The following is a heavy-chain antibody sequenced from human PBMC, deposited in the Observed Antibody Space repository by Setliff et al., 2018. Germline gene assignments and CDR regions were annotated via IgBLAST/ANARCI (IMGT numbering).Heavy chain of an antibody. D-gene: IGHD3-22*01. CDR1: GYTFTSYG. CDR2: ISA. Sequence: GASVKVSCKASGYTFTSYGINWVRQAPGQGLEWMRWISAYARKFQGRVTMTTDTSTSTAYMELRSLRSDDTAVYYCARGVSEYYYDSSGNYYMDVWGKGTTVTVSS. CDR3: ARGVSEYYYDSSGNYYMDV. V-gene: IGHV1-18*01. J-gene: IGHJ6*03.